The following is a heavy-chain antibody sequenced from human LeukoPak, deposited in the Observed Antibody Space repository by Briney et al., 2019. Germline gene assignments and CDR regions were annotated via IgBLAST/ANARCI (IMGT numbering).Heavy chain of an antibody. D-gene: IGHD6-19*01. V-gene: IGHV3-74*01. CDR2: INTDGTVT. CDR3: ATKQWLAPPPDS. Sequence: PGGSLRLSCAASGFTFSKYWMLWVRQAAGKGLESVSRINTDGTVTTYADSVKGRFTVSRDNADNTMFLQMDSVRDEDTAVYHCATKQWLAPPPDSWGQGTPVTVSS. CDR1: GFTFSKYW. J-gene: IGHJ4*02.